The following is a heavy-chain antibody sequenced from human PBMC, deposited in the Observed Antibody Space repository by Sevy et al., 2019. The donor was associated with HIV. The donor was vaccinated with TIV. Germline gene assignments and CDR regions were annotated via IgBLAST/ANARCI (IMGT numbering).Heavy chain of an antibody. CDR2: LSFGCGEI. J-gene: IGHJ4*02. Sequence: GGSLRLSCAASGFTFSKDSMSWVRQPPGKGLEWVSTLSFGCGEINYADSVKGRFTISRDNSKSSVYLQMNNLRPEDTAVYYCAREGSTKPHDYWGQGTLVTVSS. V-gene: IGHV3-23*01. CDR3: AREGSTKPHDY. CDR1: GFTFSKDS. D-gene: IGHD1-26*01.